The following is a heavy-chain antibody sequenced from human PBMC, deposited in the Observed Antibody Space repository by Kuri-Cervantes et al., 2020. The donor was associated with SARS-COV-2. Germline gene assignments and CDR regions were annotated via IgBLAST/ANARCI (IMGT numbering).Heavy chain of an antibody. D-gene: IGHD1-26*01. CDR3: ARVSWGEWELRGHDAFDI. Sequence: GSLRLSCTVSGGSISSYYWSWIRQPPGKGLKWIGYIYYSGSTNYNPSLKSRVTISVDTSKNQFSLKLSSVTAADTAVYYCARVSWGEWELRGHDAFDIWGQGTMVTVSS. V-gene: IGHV4-59*12. J-gene: IGHJ3*02. CDR2: IYYSGST. CDR1: GGSISSYY.